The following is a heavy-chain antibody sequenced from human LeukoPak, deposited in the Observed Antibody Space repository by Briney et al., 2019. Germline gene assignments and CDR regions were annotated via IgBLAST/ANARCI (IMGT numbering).Heavy chain of an antibody. CDR1: GFTFSSYG. J-gene: IGHJ4*02. CDR2: ISYDGTIK. Sequence: GGSLRLSCAASGFTFSSYGMHWVRQAPGKGLEWVAVISYDGTIKYYADSVKGRFTISRDNSKNTLYLQMNSLRVEDTAVYYCARVPGAYYFDVDYWGQGTLVTVSS. D-gene: IGHD3-22*01. V-gene: IGHV3-30*03. CDR3: ARVPGAYYFDVDY.